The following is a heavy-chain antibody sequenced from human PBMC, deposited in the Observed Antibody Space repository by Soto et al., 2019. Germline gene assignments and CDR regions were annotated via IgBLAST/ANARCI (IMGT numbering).Heavy chain of an antibody. CDR1: GCTFTSYY. Sequence: ASVKVSCKASGCTFTSYYMNWVRQAPVQGLERMGIINPSGGSTSYAQKFQGRVTMTRDTSTSTAYMELSSLRYEDTVVYYRARERRNYDSSGYPNAFDIWGQVTMVT. V-gene: IGHV1-46*01. J-gene: IGHJ3*02. D-gene: IGHD3-22*01. CDR2: INPSGGST. CDR3: ARERRNYDSSGYPNAFDI.